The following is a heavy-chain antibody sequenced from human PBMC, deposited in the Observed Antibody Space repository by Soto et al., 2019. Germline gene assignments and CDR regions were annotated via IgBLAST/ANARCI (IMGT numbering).Heavy chain of an antibody. CDR1: GDSISDSY. CDR2: IYHSGST. Sequence: SETLSLTCTVSGDSISDSYWNWIRQPPGKGLEWIGYIYHSGSTNYNPSLKSPVTMSTDMSNNQFSLRLTSVTAADTAVYYCARLKGGGASFDIWGQGTMVT. V-gene: IGHV4-59*01. J-gene: IGHJ3*02. D-gene: IGHD3-16*01. CDR3: ARLKGGGASFDI.